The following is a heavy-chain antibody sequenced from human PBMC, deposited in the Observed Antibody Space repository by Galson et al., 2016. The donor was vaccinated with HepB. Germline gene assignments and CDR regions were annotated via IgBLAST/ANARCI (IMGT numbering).Heavy chain of an antibody. CDR2: FDPEDAET. V-gene: IGHV1-24*01. CDR3: ATEIQKSFAYSWYEYH. D-gene: IGHD6-13*01. CDR1: GYTLTELS. J-gene: IGHJ4*02. Sequence: SVKVSCKVSGYTLTELSMHWVRQAPGKGLEWMGGFDPEDAETVYAQEFQGRVTMTEDTSTDTAYMELSSLRSEDTAVYYCATEIQKSFAYSWYEYHCGQGTLVTYSS.